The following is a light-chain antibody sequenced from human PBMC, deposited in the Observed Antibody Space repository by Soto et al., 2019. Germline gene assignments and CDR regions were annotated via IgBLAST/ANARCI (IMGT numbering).Light chain of an antibody. CDR1: QSISND. CDR2: AAS. V-gene: IGKV1-13*02. J-gene: IGKJ1*01. CDR3: QQCETFSGT. Sequence: AIQMTQSPSSLSASVGGTVTITCRASQSISNDLAWYQQKPGKAPSLLIYAASALPRGVPSRFSGSGSGTEFTLTIASLQPEDFATYYCQQCETFSGTFGPGTKVDIK.